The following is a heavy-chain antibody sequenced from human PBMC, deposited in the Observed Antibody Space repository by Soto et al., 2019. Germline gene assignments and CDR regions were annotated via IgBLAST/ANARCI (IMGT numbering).Heavy chain of an antibody. D-gene: IGHD4-4*01. CDR2: IYWDDDK. Sequence: QITLKESGPTLVKPTQTLTLTCTFSGFSLSTSGVGVGWIRQPPGKALEWLALIYWDDDKRYSPSLKSRLTITKETSKNHVVLKMTNMDPVDTATYYCAHRLRRVTGGDAFDIWGQGTMVTVSS. CDR1: GFSLSTSGVG. V-gene: IGHV2-5*02. J-gene: IGHJ3*02. CDR3: AHRLRRVTGGDAFDI.